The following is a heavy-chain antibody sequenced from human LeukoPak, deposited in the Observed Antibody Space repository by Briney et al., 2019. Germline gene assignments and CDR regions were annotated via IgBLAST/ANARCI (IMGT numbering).Heavy chain of an antibody. CDR1: GLSISSGGYY. CDR3: AGATGGYDVTFDP. Sequence: SQTLSLTCTVSGLSISSGGYYWRWIRQHPGKGLERIGYIYYSGSTYYNPSLQSRLTISVDTSKNQFSLKLSSVTAPDTAVYYCAGATGGYDVTFDPWGQGTLVTVSS. CDR2: IYYSGST. V-gene: IGHV4-31*03. D-gene: IGHD5-12*01. J-gene: IGHJ5*02.